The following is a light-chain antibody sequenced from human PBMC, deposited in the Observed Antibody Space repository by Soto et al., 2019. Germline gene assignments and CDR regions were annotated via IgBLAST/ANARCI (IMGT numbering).Light chain of an antibody. CDR1: QNVNNY. Sequence: EIVLTQSPGTLSLSPGQRATLSCRASQNVNNYLVWYQHKPGQAPRLLLNGASSRATGIPDRISGSGSGTDFTLNISRLEPDDFAVYYCQQCAVAPWTFGQGTKVEIK. CDR3: QQCAVAPWT. V-gene: IGKV3-20*01. CDR2: GAS. J-gene: IGKJ1*01.